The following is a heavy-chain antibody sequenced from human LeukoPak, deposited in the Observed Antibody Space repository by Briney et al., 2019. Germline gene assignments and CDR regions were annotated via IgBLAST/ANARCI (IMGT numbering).Heavy chain of an antibody. CDR2: IYSNGIT. D-gene: IGHD3-22*01. V-gene: IGHV4-4*08. J-gene: IGHJ2*01. CDR1: GGYMFSYY. Sequence: SETLSLICSVSGGYMFSYYWNWIRQPPGKGLEWIGYIYSNGITKYSPSLRSRGTISFATSRNQFSLRLTSVTAADTAIYYCARRAYYDSSGYHPTSGYFDLWGRGPLVTVSS. CDR3: ARRAYYDSSGYHPTSGYFDL.